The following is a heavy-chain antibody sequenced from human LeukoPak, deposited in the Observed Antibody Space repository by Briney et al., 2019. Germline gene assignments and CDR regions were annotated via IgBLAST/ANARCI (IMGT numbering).Heavy chain of an antibody. J-gene: IGHJ4*02. CDR3: ARDNLSYGSGSYLDY. CDR1: GFTFSSYS. V-gene: IGHV3-21*01. D-gene: IGHD3-10*01. Sequence: PGGSLRLSCAASGFTFSSYSMNWVRQAPGKGLEWVSSISSSSSYIYYADSVKGRFTISRDNAKNSLYLQMNSLRAEDTAVYYCARDNLSYGSGSYLDYWGQGTLVTVSS. CDR2: ISSSSSYI.